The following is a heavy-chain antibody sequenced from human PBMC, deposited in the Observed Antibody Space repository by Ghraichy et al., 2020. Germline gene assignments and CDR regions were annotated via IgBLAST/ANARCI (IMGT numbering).Heavy chain of an antibody. J-gene: IGHJ4*02. Sequence: GGSLRLSCAASGFSFEDYAMHWVRQRPGKGLEWISFITWDSGSTAYEDSVKGRFTISRDNSKSSLYLQMDSLTVEDTAFYFCAKDKYSGSYYDYWGQGTLVTVSS. D-gene: IGHD6-19*01. CDR2: ITWDSGST. V-gene: IGHV3-43D*03. CDR3: AKDKYSGSYYDY. CDR1: GFSFEDYA.